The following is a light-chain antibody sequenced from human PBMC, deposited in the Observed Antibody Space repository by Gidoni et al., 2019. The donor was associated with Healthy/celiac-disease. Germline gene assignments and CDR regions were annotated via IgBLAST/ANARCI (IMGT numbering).Light chain of an antibody. CDR1: QSVSSN. Sequence: DIVMTQSPATLSVSPGERATLSCRASQSVSSNLAWYQQKPGQAPRLLIYGASTRATGIPARFSGSGSGTEFTLTISSLQSEDFAVYYCQKYNNWPLTFGGXTKVEIK. V-gene: IGKV3-15*01. CDR3: QKYNNWPLT. CDR2: GAS. J-gene: IGKJ4*01.